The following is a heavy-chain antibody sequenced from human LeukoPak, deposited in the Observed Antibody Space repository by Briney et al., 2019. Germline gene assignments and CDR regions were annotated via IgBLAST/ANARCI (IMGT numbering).Heavy chain of an antibody. Sequence: GESLKISCKGSGYSFTSYWIGWVRQMPGKGLEWMGIIYPGDSDTRYSPSFQGQVTISADKSISTAYLQWSRLRASDTAMYYCARNRAVAGTSGDYYFYGLDVWGQGTTVTVSS. D-gene: IGHD6-19*01. CDR3: ARNRAVAGTSGDYYFYGLDV. J-gene: IGHJ6*02. V-gene: IGHV5-51*01. CDR2: IYPGDSDT. CDR1: GYSFTSYW.